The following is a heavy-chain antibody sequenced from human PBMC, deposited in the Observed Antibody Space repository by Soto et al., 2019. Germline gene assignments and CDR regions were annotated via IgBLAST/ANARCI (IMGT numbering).Heavy chain of an antibody. CDR3: ARGFSGGDADGFAP. V-gene: IGHV1-3*01. CDR2: INAGNGNT. J-gene: IGHJ5*02. CDR1: GYTFTSYA. D-gene: IGHD2-21*02. Sequence: QVQLVQSGAEVKKPGASVKVSCKASGYTFTSYAMHWVRQAPGQRLEWMGWINAGNGNTKYSQKFQGRVTITRDTSASTAYMELSSLRSEDTAVYYCARGFSGGDADGFAPWGQGSRVTVSS.